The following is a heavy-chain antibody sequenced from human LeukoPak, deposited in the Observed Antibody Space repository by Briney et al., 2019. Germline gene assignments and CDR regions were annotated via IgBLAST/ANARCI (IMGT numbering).Heavy chain of an antibody. CDR2: IYYSGST. CDR1: GGSISSYY. CDR3: ASAPYYDFWSGYYTNWYFDL. V-gene: IGHV4-59*01. J-gene: IGHJ2*01. Sequence: SETLSLTCTVSGGSISSYYWSWIRQPPGKGLEWIGYIYYSGSTNYNPSLKSRVTISVDTSKNQFSLKLSSVTAADTAVYYCASAPYYDFWSGYYTNWYFDLWGQGTLVTVSS. D-gene: IGHD3-3*01.